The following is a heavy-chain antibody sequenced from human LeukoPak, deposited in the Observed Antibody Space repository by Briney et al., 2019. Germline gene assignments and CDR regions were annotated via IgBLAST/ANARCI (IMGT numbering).Heavy chain of an antibody. D-gene: IGHD3-3*01. CDR3: AKDLGYDFWSGYFPDY. Sequence: PGGSLRLSCAASGFTFSDYYMSWIRQAPGKGLEGVSYISSSGSTIYYADSVKGRFTISRDNSKNTLYLQMNSLRAEDTAVYYCAKDLGYDFWSGYFPDYWAQGTLVTVSS. J-gene: IGHJ4*02. CDR2: ISSSGSTI. V-gene: IGHV3-11*04. CDR1: GFTFSDYY.